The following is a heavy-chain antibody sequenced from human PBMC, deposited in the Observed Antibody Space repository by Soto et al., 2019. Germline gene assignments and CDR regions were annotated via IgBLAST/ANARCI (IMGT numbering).Heavy chain of an antibody. CDR1: GYTFTGCY. D-gene: IGHD4-17*01. Sequence: ASVKVSFKASGYTFTGCYMHWLRQAPGQGLEWMGWINPNSGGTNYAQKFQGWVTMTRDTSISTAYMELSRLRSDDTAVYYCATQRDYGDYGAFDYWGQGTLVTVS. CDR2: INPNSGGT. CDR3: ATQRDYGDYGAFDY. J-gene: IGHJ4*02. V-gene: IGHV1-2*04.